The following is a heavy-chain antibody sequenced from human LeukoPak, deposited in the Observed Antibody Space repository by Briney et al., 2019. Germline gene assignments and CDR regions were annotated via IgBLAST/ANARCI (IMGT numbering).Heavy chain of an antibody. V-gene: IGHV3-74*01. CDR2: ISADGSTI. CDR3: ARETVRPVEN. D-gene: IGHD2-21*02. CDR1: GFTFSTYW. Sequence: GGSLRLSCAASGFTFSTYWMHWVRQAPGKGLVWVSRISADGSTISYADSVKGRFTISRDNAKNTLYLQMNSLRDEDTAVYYCARETVRPVENWGQGTLVTVSS. J-gene: IGHJ4*02.